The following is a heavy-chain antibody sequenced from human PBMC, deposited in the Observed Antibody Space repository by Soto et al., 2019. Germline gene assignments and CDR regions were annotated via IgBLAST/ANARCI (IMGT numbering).Heavy chain of an antibody. CDR3: SRETLWFGESPES. Sequence: EVHLVASGGGSVQPGGSLRIYCAASGFTFGSYWMDWVRQVPGKGLVWVSRSNGDGSSTTYAATVKGRFTISRDNAKNTLYLQMNSLRVDDTAVYYCSRETLWFGESPESGGQGTLVTVSS. D-gene: IGHD3-10*01. J-gene: IGHJ4*02. CDR1: GFTFGSYW. CDR2: SNGDGSST. V-gene: IGHV3-74*01.